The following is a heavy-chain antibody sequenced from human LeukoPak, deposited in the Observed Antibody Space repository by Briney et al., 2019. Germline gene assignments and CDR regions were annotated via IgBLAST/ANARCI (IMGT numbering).Heavy chain of an antibody. J-gene: IGHJ3*02. CDR3: ARVVGAYYYGSGSPDAFDI. Sequence: SETLSLTCTVSGGSISSSSYYWGWIRQPPGKGLEWIGSIYYSGSTYYNPSLKSRVTISVDTSKNQFSLKLSSVTAADTAVYYCARVVGAYYYGSGSPDAFDIWGQGTMVTVSS. CDR2: IYYSGST. V-gene: IGHV4-39*07. CDR1: GGSISSSSYY. D-gene: IGHD3-10*01.